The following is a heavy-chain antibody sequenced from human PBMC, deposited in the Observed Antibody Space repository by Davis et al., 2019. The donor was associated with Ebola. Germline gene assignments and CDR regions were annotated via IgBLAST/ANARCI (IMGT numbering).Heavy chain of an antibody. D-gene: IGHD1-1*01. CDR3: ARALHDEVLDY. CDR2: TSHNERER. V-gene: IGHV3-30*04. J-gene: IGHJ4*02. CDR1: GFIFRNYA. Sequence: GESLKISCAASGFIFRNYAMHWVRQAPGKGLEWVAVTSHNERERFHGESVQGRFTISRDNSENVLYLQMDSLRPDDTAIYFCARALHDEVLDYWGQGTPVTVSS.